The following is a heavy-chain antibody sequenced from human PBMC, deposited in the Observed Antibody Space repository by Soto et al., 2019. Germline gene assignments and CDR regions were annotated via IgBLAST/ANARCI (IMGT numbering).Heavy chain of an antibody. V-gene: IGHV4-34*01. CDR1: GGPFSGYY. CDR2: INHSGST. D-gene: IGHD3-10*01. Sequence: PSATLSLTCAVHGGPFSGYYWSWLRQPPGKGLEWIGEINHSGSTNYNPSLKSRVTISVDTSKNQFSLKLSSVTAADTAVYYCARGGHYGRYYYYGMDVWGQGTTVT. J-gene: IGHJ6*02. CDR3: ARGGHYGRYYYYGMDV.